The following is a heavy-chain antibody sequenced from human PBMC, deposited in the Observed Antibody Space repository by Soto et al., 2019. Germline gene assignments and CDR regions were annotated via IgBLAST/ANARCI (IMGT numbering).Heavy chain of an antibody. Sequence: GGSLILSCAASGLAFSSYGMHWVRQAPGKGLEWVAVISKDGNVQFYAESVKGRFIISRDNSKNTLYLQMNSLGAEDTAAYYCTGEVASGYWGQGTLVTVSS. CDR3: TGEVASGY. CDR1: GLAFSSYG. J-gene: IGHJ4*02. D-gene: IGHD2-8*02. CDR2: ISKDGNVQ. V-gene: IGHV3-30*03.